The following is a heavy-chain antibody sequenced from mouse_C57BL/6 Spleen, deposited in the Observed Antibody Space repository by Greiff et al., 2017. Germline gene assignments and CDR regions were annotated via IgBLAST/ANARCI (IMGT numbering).Heavy chain of an antibody. Sequence: VQLQESGPELVKPGASVKISCKASGYAFSSSWMNWVKQRHGKGLEWIGRIYPGDGDTNYTGKFKGKATLTADKTSSTAYMQLSSLTSEDAAVYFCAPYYGSSYWYFDVWGTGTTVTVSS. D-gene: IGHD1-1*01. V-gene: IGHV1-82*01. CDR2: IYPGDGDT. J-gene: IGHJ1*03. CDR3: APYYGSSYWYFDV. CDR1: GYAFSSSW.